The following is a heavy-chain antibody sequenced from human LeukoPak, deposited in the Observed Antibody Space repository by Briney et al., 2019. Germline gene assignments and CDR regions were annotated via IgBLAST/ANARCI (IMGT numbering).Heavy chain of an antibody. CDR3: AKDPKYYDFWSGYTNRDY. J-gene: IGHJ4*02. CDR2: IRYDGSNK. V-gene: IGHV3-30*02. Sequence: GGSLRLSCAASGFTFSSYGMHWVRQAPGKGLEWGAFIRYDGSNKYYADSVKGRFTISRDNSKNTLYLQMNSLRAEDTAVYYCAKDPKYYDFWSGYTNRDYWGQGTLVTVSS. D-gene: IGHD3-3*01. CDR1: GFTFSSYG.